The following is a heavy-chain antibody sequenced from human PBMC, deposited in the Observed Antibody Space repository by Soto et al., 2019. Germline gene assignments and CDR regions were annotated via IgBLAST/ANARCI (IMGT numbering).Heavy chain of an antibody. CDR1: GDSVSSHSAA. D-gene: IGHD2-15*01. CDR3: ASGVGYCSGATCYTPIHRFDP. V-gene: IGHV6-1*01. J-gene: IGHJ5*02. CDR2: TYYRSKWYN. Sequence: QTLSFISAISGDSVSSHSAAWHCIRQSQSASLDCMGRTYYRSKWYNDYAVSVKSRLTINPDASKNQFSLQLNSVTPEDTAIYYCASGVGYCSGATCYTPIHRFDPWGQGSLLTASS.